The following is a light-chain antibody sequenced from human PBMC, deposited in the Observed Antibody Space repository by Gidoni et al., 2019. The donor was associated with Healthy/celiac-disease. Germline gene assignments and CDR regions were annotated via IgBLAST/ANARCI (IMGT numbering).Light chain of an antibody. CDR1: QSISSY. J-gene: IGKJ2*01. V-gene: IGKV1-39*01. Sequence: DIQMTQSPSSRSESVGDRVTSTCRASQSISSYLNWYQQKPGKAPKLLIYAASSFQSGVPSRFSGSGSGTDFTLTISSLQPEDFATYYCQQSYSTPYTFGQGTKLEIK. CDR3: QQSYSTPYT. CDR2: AAS.